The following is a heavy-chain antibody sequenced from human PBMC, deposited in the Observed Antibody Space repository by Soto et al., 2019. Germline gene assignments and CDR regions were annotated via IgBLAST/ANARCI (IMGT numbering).Heavy chain of an antibody. CDR2: SGGSGGTT. Sequence: EVQLWESGGGLVQPGGSLRLSCAASGFIFNNDALTWVRQSPGKGLEWVSTSGGSGGTTYYADSVKGRFTISRDSSKNTLSLQMNSLRVEDTATYYCARDWTGNTCPCLDVWGQGTTVSVSS. V-gene: IGHV3-23*01. D-gene: IGHD2-8*02. CDR1: GFIFNNDA. J-gene: IGHJ6*02. CDR3: ARDWTGNTCPCLDV.